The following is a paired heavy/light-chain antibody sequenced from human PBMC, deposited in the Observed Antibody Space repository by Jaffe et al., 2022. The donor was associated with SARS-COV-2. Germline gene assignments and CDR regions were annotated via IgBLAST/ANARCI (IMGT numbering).Light chain of an antibody. CDR2: FGS. CDR3: MQALQTPYT. Sequence: DIVMTQSPLSLPVTPGEPASISCTSSQSLLHSNGYKYLDWYLQKPGQSPQLLIYFGSNRASGVPDRFSGSGSGTDFTLKISRVEAEDVGVYYCMQALQTPYTFGQGTKLEIK. CDR1: QSLLHSNGYKY. V-gene: IGKV2-28*01. J-gene: IGKJ2*01.
Heavy chain of an antibody. D-gene: IGHD1-1*01. CDR1: GFIFKTYN. V-gene: IGHV3-21*02. Sequence: EVQLVESGGGLVKPGGSLRLSCAASGFIFKTYNMNWVRQAPGKGLEWVSFISSTSAFIHYADSVTGRFTTSRDNAKDSLYLQMNSLRAEDAAVYYCARVVTGNRGFDLWGQGTLVTVSS. CDR3: ARVVTGNRGFDL. J-gene: IGHJ4*02. CDR2: ISSTSAFI.